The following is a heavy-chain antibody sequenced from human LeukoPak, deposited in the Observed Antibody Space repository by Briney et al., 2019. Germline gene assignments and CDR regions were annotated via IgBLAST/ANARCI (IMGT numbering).Heavy chain of an antibody. D-gene: IGHD5-18*01. CDR2: VYSSGST. V-gene: IGHV4-59*01. CDR1: GGSISSYY. J-gene: IGHJ4*02. Sequence: KPSETLSLTCTVSGGSISSYYWSWIRQPPGKGLEWIGYVYSSGSTNYNPSLKSRVTISVDTSKNQFSLKLSSVTAADTAVYYCARYSYGGYHFDSWGQGTLVTVSS. CDR3: ARYSYGGYHFDS.